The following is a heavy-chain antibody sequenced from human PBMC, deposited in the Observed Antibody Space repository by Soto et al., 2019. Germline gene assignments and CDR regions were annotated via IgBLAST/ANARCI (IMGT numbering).Heavy chain of an antibody. V-gene: IGHV1-18*01. CDR3: ARTEHKTPYDYFVRAV. CDR2: ISAYNGNT. D-gene: IGHD1-1*01. J-gene: IGHJ6*02. Sequence: QGLEWMGWISAYNGNTNYAQKLQGRVTMTTDTSTSTAYMELRSLRSDDTAVYYCARTEHKTPYDYFVRAVRAHGTTVTVSS.